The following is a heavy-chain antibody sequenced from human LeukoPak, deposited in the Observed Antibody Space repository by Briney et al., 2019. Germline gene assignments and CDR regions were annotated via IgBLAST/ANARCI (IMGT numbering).Heavy chain of an antibody. CDR2: VSGTGDGT. Sequence: GGSLRLSCAGSGLTLSNYGVTWVRQAPGKGLEWVSGVSGTGDGTYYAQSVKGRFTISRDNSKNAVYLQMNSLRAEDTAKYYCARRGYRSGPDLGYYMDVWGKGTTVTISS. D-gene: IGHD6-19*01. J-gene: IGHJ6*03. V-gene: IGHV3-23*01. CDR3: ARRGYRSGPDLGYYMDV. CDR1: GLTLSNYG.